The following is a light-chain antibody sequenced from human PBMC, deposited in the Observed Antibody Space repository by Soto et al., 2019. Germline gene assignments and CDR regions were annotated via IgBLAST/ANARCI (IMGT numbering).Light chain of an antibody. V-gene: IGLV2-8*01. Sequence: QSVLTQPPSASGSPGQSVTISCTGTSSDVGAYNYVSWYQQHPGKAPKLIISEVAKRPSGVSDRFSGSQSGNTASLTVSGLQPEDEADYYCSSHAGSNKWVFGGGTKLTVL. CDR2: EVA. J-gene: IGLJ3*02. CDR3: SSHAGSNKWV. CDR1: SSDVGAYNY.